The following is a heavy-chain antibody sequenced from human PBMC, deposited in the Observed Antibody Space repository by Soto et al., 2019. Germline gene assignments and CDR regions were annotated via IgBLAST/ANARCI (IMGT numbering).Heavy chain of an antibody. J-gene: IGHJ6*02. D-gene: IGHD3-10*01. CDR2: ISAYNGNT. CDR1: GYTLTSYG. V-gene: IGHV1-18*04. Sequence: QVQLVQSGAEVKKPGASVKVSCKASGYTLTSYGISWVRQAPGQGLEWMGWISAYNGNTNNAQKNKGRGTMTTETSKSTAYMELRSLRAADTAVNYCAGYITMFRGVTAGYSYYVTEVWGPGTPVTGSS. CDR3: AGYITMFRGVTAGYSYYVTEV.